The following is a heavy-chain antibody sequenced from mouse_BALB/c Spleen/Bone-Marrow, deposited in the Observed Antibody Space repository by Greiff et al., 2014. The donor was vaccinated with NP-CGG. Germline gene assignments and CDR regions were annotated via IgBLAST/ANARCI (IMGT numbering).Heavy chain of an antibody. J-gene: IGHJ2*01. V-gene: IGHV1S56*01. Sequence: QVQLQQSGPELVKPGASVRISCKASGYTFTNYYIHWVKQMPGQGLEWIGWIYPGNVNSKYNEKFKGKVTLTADKSSSTAYMQLSSLTSEDSAVYFCAREADWNFDYWGQGTPLTVSS. CDR2: IYPGNVNS. CDR3: AREADWNFDY. CDR1: GYTFTNYY. D-gene: IGHD2-13*01.